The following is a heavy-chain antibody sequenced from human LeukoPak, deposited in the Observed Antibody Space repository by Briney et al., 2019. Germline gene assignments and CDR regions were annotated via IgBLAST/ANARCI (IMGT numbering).Heavy chain of an antibody. CDR3: ARGGFRYFGY. D-gene: IGHD3-16*02. CDR2: TKQDGNGK. CDR1: GFTFSNHW. Sequence: GGSLRLSCAASGFTFSNHWMSWVRQAPGKGLEWVANTKQDGNGKYYVDSVKGRFTISRDNAKNSLYLQMNSLRAEDTAVYYCARGGFRYFGYGGQGTLVTVSS. V-gene: IGHV3-7*04. J-gene: IGHJ1*01.